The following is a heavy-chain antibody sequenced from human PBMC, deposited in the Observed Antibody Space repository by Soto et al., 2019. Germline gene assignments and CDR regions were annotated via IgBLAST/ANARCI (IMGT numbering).Heavy chain of an antibody. V-gene: IGHV4-39*01. J-gene: IGHJ2*01. CDR3: ASPSANDFWSGYRYWYFDL. D-gene: IGHD3-3*01. Sequence: SETLSLTCTVSGGSISSSSYYWGWIRQPPGKGLEWIGSIYYSGSTYYNPSLKSRVTISVDTSKNQFSLKLSSVTAADTAVYYCASPSANDFWSGYRYWYFDLWGRGTLVTVSS. CDR2: IYYSGST. CDR1: GGSISSSSYY.